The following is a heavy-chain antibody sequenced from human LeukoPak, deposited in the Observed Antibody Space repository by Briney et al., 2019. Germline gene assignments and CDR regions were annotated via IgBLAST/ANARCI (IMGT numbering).Heavy chain of an antibody. D-gene: IGHD3-9*01. CDR1: GFTFSNYW. J-gene: IGHJ4*02. CDR3: TQKTAYDILHAIDY. CDR2: IHSDGVTT. V-gene: IGHV3-74*01. Sequence: PGGSLRLSCAASGFTFSNYWMHWGRQSPGKGLMWFSRIHSDGVTTSYADSVKGRFTIARDNAKNTLYLQMNSLRAEDTAVYFFTQKTAYDILHAIDYWGQGTLVAVSS.